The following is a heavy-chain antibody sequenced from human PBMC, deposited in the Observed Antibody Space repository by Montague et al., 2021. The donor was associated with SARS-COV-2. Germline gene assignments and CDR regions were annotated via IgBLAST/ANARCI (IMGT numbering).Heavy chain of an antibody. CDR2: ISYDGSNK. CDR1: GFTFNNYG. J-gene: IGHJ4*02. CDR3: AKDLGDGSWLDYFDY. V-gene: IGHV3-30*18. D-gene: IGHD6-13*01. Sequence: SLRLSCAASGFTFNNYGMYWVRQAPGKGLEWVAVISYDGSNKYYADSXXGRFTISRDNSNNTLYLQMNSLRAEDTAVYYCAKDLGDGSWLDYFDYWGQGTLVTVSS.